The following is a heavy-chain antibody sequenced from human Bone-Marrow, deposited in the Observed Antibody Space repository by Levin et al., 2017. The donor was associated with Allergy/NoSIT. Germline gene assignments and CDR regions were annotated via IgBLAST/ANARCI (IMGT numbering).Heavy chain of an antibody. D-gene: IGHD6-19*01. J-gene: IGHJ4*02. CDR1: GDSVSSGNVY. Sequence: SETLSLTCNVSGDSVSSGNVYWTWIRQSPGRGLEWIGYIYYSGISKSNPSLASRVTVSRDTSKNQFFLNLRSVTAADTAVYYCAGAPMYSNGWNGGFDYWGQGTLVTVSS. CDR2: IYYSGIS. V-gene: IGHV4-61*01. CDR3: AGAPMYSNGWNGGFDY.